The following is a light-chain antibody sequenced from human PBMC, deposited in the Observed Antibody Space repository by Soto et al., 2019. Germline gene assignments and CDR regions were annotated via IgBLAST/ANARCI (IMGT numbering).Light chain of an antibody. Sequence: EIVLSQSPGTLSLSPGERATLSCRASQSVSSSYLGWYQQKPGQAPRLLMYGASSRATGIPDRFSGSGSGTAFSLTISRLEPEDFAVYYCQQCAGSHVTFGQGTKLEIK. V-gene: IGKV3-20*01. CDR2: GAS. CDR1: QSVSSSY. J-gene: IGKJ2*01. CDR3: QQCAGSHVT.